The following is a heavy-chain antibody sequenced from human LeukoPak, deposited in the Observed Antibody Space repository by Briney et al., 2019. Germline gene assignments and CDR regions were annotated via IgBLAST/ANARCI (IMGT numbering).Heavy chain of an antibody. J-gene: IGHJ5*02. V-gene: IGHV4-34*01. D-gene: IGHD3-22*01. CDR1: GGSFSGYY. CDR2: IYYSGST. CDR3: ARHVQYYDSSGYFVLNWFDP. Sequence: SETLSLTCAVYGGSFSGYYWSWIRQPPGKGLEWIGSIYYSGSTYYNPSLKSRVTISVDTSKNQFSLKLSSVTAADTAVYYCARHVQYYDSSGYFVLNWFDPWGQGTLVTVSS.